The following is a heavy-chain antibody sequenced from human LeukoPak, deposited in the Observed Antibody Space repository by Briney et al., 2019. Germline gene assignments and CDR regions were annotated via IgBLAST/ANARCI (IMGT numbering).Heavy chain of an antibody. D-gene: IGHD2/OR15-2a*01. CDR3: AKARESYISRDFDY. CDR2: VSYGGNDK. J-gene: IGHJ4*02. V-gene: IGHV3-30*18. Sequence: TGGPLRLSCAASGFTFNTYGMHWVRQAPGKGLEWVAVVSYGGNDKYYADSVKGRFTISRDNSKNTLFVQMNSLTPDDTAVYYCAKARESYISRDFDYWGQGILVTVSS. CDR1: GFTFNTYG.